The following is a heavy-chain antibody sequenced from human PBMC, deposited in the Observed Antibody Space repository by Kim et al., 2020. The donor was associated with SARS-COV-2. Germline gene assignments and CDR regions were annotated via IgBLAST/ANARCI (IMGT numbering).Heavy chain of an antibody. CDR1: GGSISSYY. D-gene: IGHD5-18*01. Sequence: SETLSLTCTVSGGSISSYYWSWIRQPPGKGLEWIGYIYYSGSTNYNPSLKSRVTISVDTSKNQFSLKLSSVTAADTAVYYCARVGGYSYGSVDYWGQGTLVTVSS. CDR2: IYYSGST. CDR3: ARVGGYSYGSVDY. V-gene: IGHV4-59*13. J-gene: IGHJ4*02.